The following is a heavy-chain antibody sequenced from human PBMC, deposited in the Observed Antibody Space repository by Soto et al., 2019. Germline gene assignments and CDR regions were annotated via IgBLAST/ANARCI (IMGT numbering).Heavy chain of an antibody. CDR2: IYPGDSDT. CDR1: GYSFSTYW. CDR3: ARTTAYYFEF. D-gene: IGHD2-21*02. V-gene: IGHV5-51*01. J-gene: IGHJ4*02. Sequence: GESLKISCKGSGYSFSTYWIGWVRQMPRKGLEWMGNIYPGDSDTRYSPSFQGQVTISADNSIRTAFLQWSSLKASDTAIYYCARTTAYYFEFWGQGTQVTVSS.